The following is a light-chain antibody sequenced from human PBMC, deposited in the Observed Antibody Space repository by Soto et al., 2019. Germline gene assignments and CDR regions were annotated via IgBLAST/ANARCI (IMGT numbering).Light chain of an antibody. CDR2: DAS. J-gene: IGKJ3*01. V-gene: IGKV1-13*02. CDR1: QGISSA. CDR3: QQFNSYPFA. Sequence: AIQLTQSPSSLSASVGDRVTITCRASQGISSALAWYQQKPGKAPKLLIYDASSLESGVPSRFSGSGSGTDITLTIGSLQPEDSATYYCQQFNSYPFAFGPVTKVDIK.